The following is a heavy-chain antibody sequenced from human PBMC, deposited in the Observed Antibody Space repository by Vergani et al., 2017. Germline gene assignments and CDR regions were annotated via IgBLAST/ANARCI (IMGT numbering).Heavy chain of an antibody. J-gene: IGHJ4*02. D-gene: IGHD3-10*01. Sequence: QVQLVQSGAEVKKPGASVKVSCKASGYTFTGYYMHWVRQAHGQGLEWMGWINPNSGGTNYAQKFQGRVTMTRDTSISTAYMELSRLRSDDTAVYYCARVRPYYYGSGTLRYFDYWGQGTLVTVSS. CDR3: ARVRPYYYGSGTLRYFDY. V-gene: IGHV1-2*02. CDR2: INPNSGGT. CDR1: GYTFTGYY.